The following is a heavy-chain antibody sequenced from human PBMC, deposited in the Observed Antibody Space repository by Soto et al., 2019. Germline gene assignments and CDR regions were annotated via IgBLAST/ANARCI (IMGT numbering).Heavy chain of an antibody. CDR3: ARDKTTAMGPYYGMDV. CDR1: GFTFGSYS. Sequence: EVQLVESGGGLVKPGGSLRLSCAASGFTFGSYSMNWVRQAPGKGLEWVSSISSSSSYIYYADSVKGRFTISRDNAKNSLYLQMNSLRAEDTAVYYCARDKTTAMGPYYGMDVWGQGTTVTVSS. CDR2: ISSSSSYI. V-gene: IGHV3-21*01. J-gene: IGHJ6*02. D-gene: IGHD5-18*01.